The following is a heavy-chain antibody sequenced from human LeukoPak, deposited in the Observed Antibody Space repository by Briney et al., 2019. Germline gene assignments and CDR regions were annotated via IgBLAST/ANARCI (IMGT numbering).Heavy chain of an antibody. D-gene: IGHD3-10*01. Sequence: PGGSLRLSCAASGFTFSSYAMSWVRQAPGKGLEWVSAISGSGGSTYYADSVKGRFTISRDNSKNTLYLQMNSLRAEDTAVYYCARTHTYYYGSGSDYWGQGTLVTVSS. CDR3: ARTHTYYYGSGSDY. V-gene: IGHV3-23*01. J-gene: IGHJ4*02. CDR1: GFTFSSYA. CDR2: ISGSGGST.